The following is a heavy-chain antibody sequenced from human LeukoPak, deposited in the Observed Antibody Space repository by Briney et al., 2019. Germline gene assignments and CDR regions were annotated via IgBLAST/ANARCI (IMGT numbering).Heavy chain of an antibody. CDR3: ARGGTTMAPDWFDY. V-gene: IGHV3-7*01. CDR2: IKQDGSEK. J-gene: IGHJ4*02. Sequence: GGSLRLSCAASGFTFSSYWMSWVRQAPGKGLERVANIKQDGSEKYYVDSVKGRFTISRDNAKNSLYLQMNSLRAEDTAVYYCARGGTTMAPDWFDYWGQGTLVTVSS. D-gene: IGHD5-18*01. CDR1: GFTFSSYW.